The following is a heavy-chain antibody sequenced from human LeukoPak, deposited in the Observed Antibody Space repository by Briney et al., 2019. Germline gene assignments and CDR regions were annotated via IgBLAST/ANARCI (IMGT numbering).Heavy chain of an antibody. D-gene: IGHD3-9*01. CDR2: MSGSGGST. CDR1: GFTFSSYA. J-gene: IGHJ4*03. V-gene: IGHV3-23*01. Sequence: GGSLRLSCGASGFTFSSYAMICVRHAPGKGLEGGSAMSGSGGSTYYADSAKGRFTISRDNSKNTLYLQMNSLRAEETAVYYCAKGPLDGHYDILTGYYGGGYFDHW. CDR3: AKGPLDGHYDILTGYYGGGYFDH.